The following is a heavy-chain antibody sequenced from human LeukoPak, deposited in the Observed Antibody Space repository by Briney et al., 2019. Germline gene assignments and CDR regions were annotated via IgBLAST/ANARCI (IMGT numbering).Heavy chain of an antibody. CDR2: ISGNNDNP. V-gene: IGHV1-18*01. D-gene: IGHD2-2*01. CDR3: ARDGTSTDDY. J-gene: IGHJ4*02. Sequence: GASVTVSFKTSGYTFINFGISWVRQAPGQGLEWMGWISGNNDNPNYGQKFQGRFTVTTDSSTSTAYMELRNLRSDDTAVYYCARDGTSTDDYWGQGTLVTVSS. CDR1: GYTFINFG.